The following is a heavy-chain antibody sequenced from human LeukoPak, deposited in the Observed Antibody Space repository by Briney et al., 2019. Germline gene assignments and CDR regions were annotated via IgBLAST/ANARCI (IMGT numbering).Heavy chain of an antibody. Sequence: PGGSLRLSCAASGFTFSSYEMTWVRQAPGKGLEWVSYISSSGSTIYYADSVKGRFTIPRDNAKNPLYLQMNSLRAEDTAVYYCAKTGYSSSWELDYWGQGTLVTVSS. CDR2: ISSSGSTI. CDR1: GFTFSSYE. V-gene: IGHV3-48*03. J-gene: IGHJ4*02. CDR3: AKTGYSSSWELDY. D-gene: IGHD6-13*01.